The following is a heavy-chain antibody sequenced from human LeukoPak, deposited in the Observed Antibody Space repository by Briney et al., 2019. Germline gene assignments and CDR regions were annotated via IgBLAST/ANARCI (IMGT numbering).Heavy chain of an antibody. V-gene: IGHV3-9*01. CDR2: ISWNSGSI. J-gene: IGHJ4*02. CDR3: AKTPYSTSPYYYFDY. Sequence: PGGSLRLSCAATGFTFDDYAIHWVRQAPGKGLEWVSGISWNSGSIDYGDSVKGRFTISRDNAKSSLYLQMNSLRAEDTALYYCAKTPYSTSPYYYFDYWGQGTLVAVSS. D-gene: IGHD2-2*01. CDR1: GFTFDDYA.